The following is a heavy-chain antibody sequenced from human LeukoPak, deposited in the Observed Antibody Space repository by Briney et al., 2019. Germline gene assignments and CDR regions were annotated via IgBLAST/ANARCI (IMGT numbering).Heavy chain of an antibody. CDR2: IYTSGST. CDR1: GGSISSYY. J-gene: IGHJ3*02. CDR3: ARHPDPNDAFDI. V-gene: IGHV4-4*09. Sequence: SETLSLTCTVSGGSISSYYWSRIRQPPGEGLEWIGYIYTSGSTNYNPSLKSRVTISVDTSKNQFSLKLSSVTAADTAVYYCARHPDPNDAFDIWGQGTMVTVSS.